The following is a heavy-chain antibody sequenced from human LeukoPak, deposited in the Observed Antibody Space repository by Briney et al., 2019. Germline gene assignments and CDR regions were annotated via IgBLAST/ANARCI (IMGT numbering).Heavy chain of an antibody. V-gene: IGHV1-69*04. CDR2: IIPIFGIA. CDR3: ARDSAYGGNSRYFDY. J-gene: IGHJ4*02. CDR1: GGTFSSYA. D-gene: IGHD4-23*01. Sequence: SVKVSCKASGGTFSSYAISWVRQAPGQGLEWMGRIIPIFGIANYAQKFQGRVTITADKSMSTAYMELSSLRSEDTAVYYCARDSAYGGNSRYFDYWGQGTLVTVSS.